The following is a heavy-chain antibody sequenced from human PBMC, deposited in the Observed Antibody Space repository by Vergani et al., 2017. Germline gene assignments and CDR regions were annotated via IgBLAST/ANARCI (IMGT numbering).Heavy chain of an antibody. J-gene: IGHJ3*02. V-gene: IGHV3-33*06. D-gene: IGHD3-3*01. CDR1: GFTFNQYG. CDR2: TWYDGNNK. Sequence: QVQLVESGGGVVQPGRSLRLSCAASGFTFNQYGMHWVRQAPGKGLEWVAVTWYDGNNKQYADSVKGRFTISRDNSKSTMYLQMNSLRAEDTAVYYCAKSLPRTRITIFGVAYDAFDIWGQGTMVTVSS. CDR3: AKSLPRTRITIFGVAYDAFDI.